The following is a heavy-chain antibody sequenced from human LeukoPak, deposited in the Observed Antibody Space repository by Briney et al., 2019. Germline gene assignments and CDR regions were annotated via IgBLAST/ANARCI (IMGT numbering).Heavy chain of an antibody. J-gene: IGHJ4*02. CDR3: ARALVVAASYYFDY. CDR1: GFTFSSYG. D-gene: IGHD2-15*01. V-gene: IGHV3-30*03. CDR2: ISYDGSNK. Sequence: PGGSLRLSCAASGFTFSSYGMHWARQAPGKGLEWVAVISYDGSNKYYADSVTGRFTISRDNAKNSLYLQMNSLRDEDTAVYYCARALVVAASYYFDYWGQGTLVTVSS.